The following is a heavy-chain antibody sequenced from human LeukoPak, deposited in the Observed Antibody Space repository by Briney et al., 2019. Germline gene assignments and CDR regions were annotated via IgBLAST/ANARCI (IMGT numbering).Heavy chain of an antibody. D-gene: IGHD2-2*01. J-gene: IGHJ5*02. V-gene: IGHV3-20*04. CDR1: GFTFGDYG. Sequence: GGSLRLSCAASGFTFGDYGMTWVRQAPGKGLEWVSGITWNGGNTGYADSVKGRFTISRDNAKNSLYLQMNSLRAEDTALYYCARGKEVVSADGNWFDPWGQGTLVIVSS. CDR3: ARGKEVVSADGNWFDP. CDR2: ITWNGGNT.